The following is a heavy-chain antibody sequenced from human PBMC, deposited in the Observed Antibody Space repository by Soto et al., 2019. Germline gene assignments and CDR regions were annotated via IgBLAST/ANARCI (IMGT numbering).Heavy chain of an antibody. J-gene: IGHJ4*02. CDR1: GFTFTSSG. D-gene: IGHD3-10*01. CDR3: ARGWFGEFVSYFDY. V-gene: IGHV1-58*01. Sequence: SVKVSCKTSGFTFTSSGVQWVRQARGQRLEWIGWIVVASGNTNYAQKLKERVTITRDMSTSTAYMELSSLRSEDTAVYYCARGWFGEFVSYFDYWGQGTLVTVS. CDR2: IVVASGNT.